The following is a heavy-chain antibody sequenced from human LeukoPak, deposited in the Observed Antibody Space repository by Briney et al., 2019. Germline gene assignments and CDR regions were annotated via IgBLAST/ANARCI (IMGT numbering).Heavy chain of an antibody. CDR3: AKDGGYSGSYSDY. Sequence: GGSLRLSCAASGFTFSSYAMSWVRQAPGTGLEWVSAISGSGGSTYYADSVKGRFTISRDNSKNTLYLQMNSLRAEDTAVYYCAKDGGYSGSYSDYWGQGTLVTVSS. J-gene: IGHJ4*02. CDR1: GFTFSSYA. D-gene: IGHD1-26*01. CDR2: ISGSGGST. V-gene: IGHV3-23*01.